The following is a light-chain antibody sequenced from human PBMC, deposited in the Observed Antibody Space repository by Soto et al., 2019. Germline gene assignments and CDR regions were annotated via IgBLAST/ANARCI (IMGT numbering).Light chain of an antibody. V-gene: IGLV2-8*01. CDR1: SSDVGGYNY. J-gene: IGLJ1*01. CDR3: SSYAGSNNYV. CDR2: EVS. Sequence: QSVLTQPPSASGSPGQSVTISCTGTSSDVGGYNYVSWYQQHPGKAPKLMIYEVSNRPSGVPDRFSGSKSGNTASLTVSELQDEDDSDYYCSSYAGSNNYVFGPGTKVPVL.